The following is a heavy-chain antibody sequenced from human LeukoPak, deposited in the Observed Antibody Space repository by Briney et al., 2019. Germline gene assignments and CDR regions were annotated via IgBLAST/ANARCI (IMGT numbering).Heavy chain of an antibody. CDR1: GYTFTSYG. CDR3: ASAPRGTAIPYELPAGP. J-gene: IGHJ5*02. CDR2: ISAYNGNT. Sequence: ASVKVSCKASGYTFTSYGISWVRQAPGQGLEWMGWISAYNGNTNYAQKVQARVTMTTDTSTSTAYMELRSLRSDDTAVYYCASAPRGTAIPYELPAGPWGQGTLVTVSS. V-gene: IGHV1-18*01. D-gene: IGHD1-1*01.